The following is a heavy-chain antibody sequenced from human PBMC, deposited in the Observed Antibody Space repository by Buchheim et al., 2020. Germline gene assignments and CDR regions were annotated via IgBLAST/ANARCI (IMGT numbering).Heavy chain of an antibody. CDR1: GYTFTSYY. Sequence: QVQLVQSGAEVKKPGASVKVSCKASGYTFTSYYMHWVRQAPGQGLEWMGIINPSGGSTSYAQKFQGRVTMTRDTSTSTVYMELSSLRSEDTAVYYCARFNSIRPPLTRSGSYYGIDYWGQGTL. CDR3: ARFNSIRPPLTRSGSYYGIDY. D-gene: IGHD1-26*01. J-gene: IGHJ4*02. CDR2: INPSGGST. V-gene: IGHV1-46*01.